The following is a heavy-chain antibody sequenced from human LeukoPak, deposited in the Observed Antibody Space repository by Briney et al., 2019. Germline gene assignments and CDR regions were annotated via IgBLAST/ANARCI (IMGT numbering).Heavy chain of an antibody. Sequence: GGSLRLSCAASGVAFDDYGMSWVRQAPGKGVEWGSGINWNGGSTGYADSVKGTFTISRDNTKNSLYLQMNSLRVEDTALYYCARDDQVGATGYYGMDVWGQGTTVTVSS. J-gene: IGHJ6*02. CDR3: ARDDQVGATGYYGMDV. CDR2: INWNGGST. D-gene: IGHD1-26*01. CDR1: GVAFDDYG. V-gene: IGHV3-20*04.